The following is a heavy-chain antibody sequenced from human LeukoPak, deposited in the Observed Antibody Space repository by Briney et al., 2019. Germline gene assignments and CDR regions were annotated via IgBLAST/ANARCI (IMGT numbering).Heavy chain of an antibody. V-gene: IGHV3-33*01. J-gene: IGHJ4*02. D-gene: IGHD5-18*01. CDR1: GFTFSNYG. Sequence: GGSLRLSCVASGFTFSNYGMHWVRQAPGKGLEWVAVIWYDGTNKYYVDSVKGRFTISRDNSKNTLYLQMNSLRAEDTAVYYCARAHVDTDWPFDYWGQGTLVTVSS. CDR3: ARAHVDTDWPFDY. CDR2: IWYDGTNK.